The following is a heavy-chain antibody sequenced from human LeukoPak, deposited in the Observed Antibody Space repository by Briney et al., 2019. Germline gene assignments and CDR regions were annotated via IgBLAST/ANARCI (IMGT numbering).Heavy chain of an antibody. V-gene: IGHV3-53*04. CDR2: IYSGGST. D-gene: IGHD4-17*01. Sequence: GGSLRLSCAASGFTVSSNYMSWVRQAPGKGLEWVSVIYSGGSTYYADSVKGRFTISRHNSKNTLYLQMDSLRAEDTAVYYCARDVLTVTDAFVIWGQGTMVTVSS. CDR3: ARDVLTVTDAFVI. J-gene: IGHJ3*02. CDR1: GFTVSSNY.